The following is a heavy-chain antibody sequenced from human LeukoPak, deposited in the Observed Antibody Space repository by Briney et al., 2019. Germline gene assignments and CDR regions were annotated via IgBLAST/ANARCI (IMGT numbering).Heavy chain of an antibody. CDR1: GYTFTSYG. V-gene: IGHV1-18*01. J-gene: IGHJ4*02. Sequence: GASVKVSCKASGYTFTSYGISWVRQAPGQGLEWMGWISTYNGDTNYAQKFKSRVTMTTDTSTNTAYMELRSLGSDDTAVYYCARGGSRVTTINILDYWGQGTLVTVSS. CDR3: ARGGSRVTTINILDY. D-gene: IGHD5-24*01. CDR2: ISTYNGDT.